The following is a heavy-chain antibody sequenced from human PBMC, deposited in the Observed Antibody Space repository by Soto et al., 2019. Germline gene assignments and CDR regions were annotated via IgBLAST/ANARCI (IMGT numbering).Heavy chain of an antibody. J-gene: IGHJ6*02. CDR1: GFTFDDYA. V-gene: IGHV3-9*01. CDR3: AKDIGIAAKSHYYYYGMDV. Sequence: PGGSLRLSCAASGFTFDDYAMHWVRQAPGKGLEWVSGISWNSGSIGYADSVKGRFTISRDNAKNSLYLQMNSLRAEDTALYYCAKDIGIAAKSHYYYYGMDVLGQGTTVTVSS. CDR2: ISWNSGSI. D-gene: IGHD6-13*01.